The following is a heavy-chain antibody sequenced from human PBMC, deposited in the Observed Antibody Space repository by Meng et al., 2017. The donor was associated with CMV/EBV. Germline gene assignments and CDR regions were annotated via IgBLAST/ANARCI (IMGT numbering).Heavy chain of an antibody. Sequence: GGSLRLSCAASGFTFSSYSMNWVRQAPGKGLEWVSSISSSSSYIYYADSVKGRFTISRDNAKNSLYLQMNSLRAEDTAVYYCARDRYCSSTSCYTYYYYGMDVRGQGTTVTVSS. D-gene: IGHD2-2*02. CDR1: GFTFSSYS. CDR3: ARDRYCSSTSCYTYYYYGMDV. CDR2: ISSSSSYI. J-gene: IGHJ6*02. V-gene: IGHV3-21*01.